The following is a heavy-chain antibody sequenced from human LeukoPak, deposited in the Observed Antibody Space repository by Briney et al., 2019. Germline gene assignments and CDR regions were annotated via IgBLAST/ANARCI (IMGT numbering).Heavy chain of an antibody. V-gene: IGHV1-2*02. CDR2: INPNSGGT. CDR1: GYTFTGYY. Sequence: GASVKVSCKASGYTFTGYYMHWVRQAPGQGLEWMGWINPNSGGTNYAQKFQGRVTMTRDTSISTAYMELSRLRSDDTAVYYCARDAIVPPYDFWSGYSNWFDPWGQGTLVTVSS. J-gene: IGHJ5*02. CDR3: ARDAIVPPYDFWSGYSNWFDP. D-gene: IGHD3-3*01.